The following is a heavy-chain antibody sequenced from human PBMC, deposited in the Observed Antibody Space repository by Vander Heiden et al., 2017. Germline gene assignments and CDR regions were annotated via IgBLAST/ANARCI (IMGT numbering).Heavy chain of an antibody. J-gene: IGHJ4*02. D-gene: IGHD3-10*01. CDR1: GFTFSTYA. V-gene: IGHV3-23*01. CDR2: ISGSGGSR. Sequence: EVQLLQSGGGLVQPGGSLRLSCAASGFTFSTYAMSWVSQAPGKGLEWVSGISGSGGSRYYADSVQGRFTISRDNSKNTLYLQMNSLRAEDTAVYYCAKDSNYGSGSYYEGWGQGTLVTVSS. CDR3: AKDSNYGSGSYYEG.